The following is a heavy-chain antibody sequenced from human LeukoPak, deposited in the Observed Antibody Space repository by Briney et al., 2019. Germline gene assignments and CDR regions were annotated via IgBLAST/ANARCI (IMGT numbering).Heavy chain of an antibody. CDR1: GGSISSSSYY. D-gene: IGHD3-22*01. Sequence: PSETLSLTCTVSGGSISSSSYYWGWIRQPPGKGLEWIGSIYYSGSTYYNPSLKSRVTISVDTSKNQFSLKLSSVTAADTAVYYCASAVANYYDSSGQLDYWGQGTLVTVSS. J-gene: IGHJ4*02. V-gene: IGHV4-39*07. CDR3: ASAVANYYDSSGQLDY. CDR2: IYYSGST.